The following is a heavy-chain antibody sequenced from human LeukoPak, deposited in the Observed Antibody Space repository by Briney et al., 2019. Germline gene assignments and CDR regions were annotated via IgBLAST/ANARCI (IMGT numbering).Heavy chain of an antibody. J-gene: IGHJ4*02. D-gene: IGHD6-19*01. CDR3: ARSLDIAVAGEAPNFVY. CDR1: GYSFTTYG. V-gene: IGHV1-18*01. CDR2: ISGYNGNT. Sequence: ASVKVSCKASGYSFTTYGISWVRPAPGQGLEWMGWISGYNGNTNYAPRFQGRVAMTTDTSTNTAYMELWSLRSDDTAVYFCARSLDIAVAGEAPNFVYWGQGTLVTVSS.